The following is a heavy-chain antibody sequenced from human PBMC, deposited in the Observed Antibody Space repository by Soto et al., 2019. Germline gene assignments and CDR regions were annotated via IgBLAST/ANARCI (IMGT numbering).Heavy chain of an antibody. CDR3: ARGGRGYYDSSGYPPLGY. CDR1: GFTVSSNY. D-gene: IGHD3-22*01. CDR2: IYSGGST. Sequence: PGGSLRLSCAASGFTVSSNYMSWVRQAPGKGLEWVSVIYSGGSTYYADSVKSRFTISRDNSKNTLYLQMNSLRAEDTAVYYCARGGRGYYDSSGYPPLGYWGQGTLVTVSS. V-gene: IGHV3-53*01. J-gene: IGHJ4*02.